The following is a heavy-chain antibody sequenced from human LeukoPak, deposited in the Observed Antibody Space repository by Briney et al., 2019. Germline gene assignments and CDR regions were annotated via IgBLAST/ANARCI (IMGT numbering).Heavy chain of an antibody. D-gene: IGHD6-13*01. Sequence: ASVKVSCKASGYTFTSYGISWVRQAPGQGLEWMGWISAYNGNTNYAQKLQGRVTMTTDTSTSTAYMELRSLRSDDKAVYYCARDPGIAAAGVRFDPWGQGTLVTVSS. CDR3: ARDPGIAAAGVRFDP. J-gene: IGHJ5*02. CDR1: GYTFTSYG. V-gene: IGHV1-18*01. CDR2: ISAYNGNT.